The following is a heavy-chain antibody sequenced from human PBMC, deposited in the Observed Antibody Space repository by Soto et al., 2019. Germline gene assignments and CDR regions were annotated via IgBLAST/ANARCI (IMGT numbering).Heavy chain of an antibody. V-gene: IGHV4-59*01. CDR3: ARLTVAGLYFDS. Sequence: SETLSLTCTDSGGSISSYYWSWIRQPPGKGLEWIGYIYYSGSTTYNPSLKSRVTTSVDTSKNQFSLRLSSVTAADTAVYYCARLTVAGLYFDSWGQGTLVTVSS. J-gene: IGHJ4*02. CDR1: GGSISSYY. D-gene: IGHD6-19*01. CDR2: IYYSGST.